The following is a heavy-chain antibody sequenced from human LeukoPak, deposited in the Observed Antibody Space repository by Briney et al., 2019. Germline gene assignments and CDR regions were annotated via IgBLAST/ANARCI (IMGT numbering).Heavy chain of an antibody. D-gene: IGHD5-18*01. CDR1: GGSISSYY. V-gene: IGHV4-59*08. J-gene: IGHJ6*02. CDR2: IYYSGST. CDR3: ARGYGGYSYGPIPPSVYGMDV. Sequence: KASETLSVTCTVSGGSISSYYWSWIRQPPGKGLEWIGYIYYSGSTNYNPSLKSRVTISVDTSKNQFSLKLSSVTAADTAVYYCARGYGGYSYGPIPPSVYGMDVWGQGTTVTVSS.